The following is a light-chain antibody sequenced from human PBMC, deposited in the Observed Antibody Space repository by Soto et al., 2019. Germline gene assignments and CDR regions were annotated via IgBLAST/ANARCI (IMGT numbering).Light chain of an antibody. CDR3: QQFNSYYPGA. CDR2: AAS. Sequence: QMTQSPSSLSASVGEKIIITCRASRDVGSDVSWYQQKPGQAPKLLIYAASNLYTGVPSSFSGSGSGTEFTLTISSLQTDDFATYYCQQFNSYYPGAFGHGTKVDIK. J-gene: IGKJ1*01. V-gene: IGKV1-17*01. CDR1: RDVGSD.